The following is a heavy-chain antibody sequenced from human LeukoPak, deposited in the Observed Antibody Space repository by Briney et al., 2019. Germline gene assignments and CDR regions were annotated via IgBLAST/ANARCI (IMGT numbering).Heavy chain of an antibody. CDR3: ARDLVGGYSYGQASDY. Sequence: SAVKVSCKASGYTFTSYGISWVRQAPGQGLEWMGWISAYNGNTNYAQKLQGRVTMTTDTSTSTAYMELRSLRSDDTAVYYCARDLVGGYSYGQASDYWGQGTLVTVSS. D-gene: IGHD5-18*01. V-gene: IGHV1-18*01. J-gene: IGHJ4*02. CDR2: ISAYNGNT. CDR1: GYTFTSYG.